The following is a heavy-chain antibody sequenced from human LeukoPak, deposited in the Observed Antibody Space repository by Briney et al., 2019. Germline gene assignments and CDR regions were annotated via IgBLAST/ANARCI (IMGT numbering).Heavy chain of an antibody. D-gene: IGHD3-10*01. CDR3: ARGVAASYYYYGMDV. V-gene: IGHV3-64*01. CDR2: ISSNGDT. J-gene: IGHJ6*02. Sequence: PGGSLRLSCVASGFTFSNYAMHWVRQAPGKGLEYVSAISSNGDTYYANSVKDRFTISRDNSKNTLYLQMGSLRAEDMAVYYCARGVAASYYYYGMDVWGQGTTVAVSS. CDR1: GFTFSNYA.